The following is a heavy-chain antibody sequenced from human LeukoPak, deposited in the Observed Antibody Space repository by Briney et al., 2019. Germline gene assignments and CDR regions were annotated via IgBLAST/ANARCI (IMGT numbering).Heavy chain of an antibody. CDR2: IYYSGST. D-gene: IGHD3-16*01. V-gene: IGHV4-59*08. Sequence: SETLSLTCTVSGGSISSYYWSWIRQPPGEGLEWIGYIYYSGSTNYNPSLKSRVTISVDTSKNQFSLKLSSVTAADTAVYYCARPSHYDSPHGAFDIWGQGTMVTVSS. CDR3: ARPSHYDSPHGAFDI. J-gene: IGHJ3*02. CDR1: GGSISSYY.